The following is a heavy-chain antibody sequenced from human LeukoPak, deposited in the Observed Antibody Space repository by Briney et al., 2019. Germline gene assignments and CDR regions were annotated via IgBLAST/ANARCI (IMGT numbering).Heavy chain of an antibody. J-gene: IGHJ4*02. Sequence: SETLSLTCTVSGGSVSSYYLSWIRQPPGKGLEWIGYIYYSGSTNYSPSLKSRVTISVDTSKNQFSLKLSSVTAADTAVYYCARGWGYFDSWGQGTLVTVSS. CDR1: GGSVSSYY. V-gene: IGHV4-59*08. D-gene: IGHD7-27*01. CDR2: IYYSGST. CDR3: ARGWGYFDS.